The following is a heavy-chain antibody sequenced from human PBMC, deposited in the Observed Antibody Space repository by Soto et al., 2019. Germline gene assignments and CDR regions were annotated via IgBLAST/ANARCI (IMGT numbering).Heavy chain of an antibody. CDR3: VRGASLNFDY. D-gene: IGHD1-26*01. CDR1: GFTFSSYG. Sequence: RLSCAASGFTFSSYGMHWVRQAPGKGLEWVAVISYDGSNKYYADSVKGRFTISRDNSKNTLYLQMNSLRAEDTAFYYCVRGASLNFDYWGQGTLVTV. J-gene: IGHJ4*02. V-gene: IGHV3-30*03. CDR2: ISYDGSNK.